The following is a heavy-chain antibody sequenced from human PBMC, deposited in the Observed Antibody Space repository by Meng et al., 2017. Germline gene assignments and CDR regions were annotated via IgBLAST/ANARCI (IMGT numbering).Heavy chain of an antibody. CDR2: IIPIFGTA. CDR1: GGTFSSYA. J-gene: IGHJ4*02. CDR3: ASYTAAAGTFDY. D-gene: IGHD6-13*01. Sequence: VRLGQSGAEVKRPGSSVKVSCKASGGTFSSYAISWVRQAPGQGLEWMGGIIPIFGTANYAQKFQGRVTITTDESTSTAYMELSSLRSEDTAVYYCASYTAAAGTFDYWGQGTLVTVSS. V-gene: IGHV1-69*01.